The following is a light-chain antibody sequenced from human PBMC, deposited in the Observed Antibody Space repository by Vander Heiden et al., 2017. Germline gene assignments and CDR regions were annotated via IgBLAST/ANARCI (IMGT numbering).Light chain of an antibody. Sequence: QSALTQPASVSGSPGQSITISCTGTSSDVGGYNYVSWYQQHPGKAPKVMIYDVSNRPSGVSNRFSGSKSGNTASLTISGLQAEDEVDYYCSSYTSSSTYVFGTGTKVTVL. J-gene: IGLJ1*01. CDR1: SSDVGGYNY. V-gene: IGLV2-14*01. CDR3: SSYTSSSTYV. CDR2: DVS.